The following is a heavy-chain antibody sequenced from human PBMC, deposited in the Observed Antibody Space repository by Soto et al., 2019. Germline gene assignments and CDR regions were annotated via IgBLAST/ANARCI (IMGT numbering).Heavy chain of an antibody. V-gene: IGHV3-30-3*01. D-gene: IGHD3-22*01. Sequence: PGGAPRPSCAASGFTFGSYSMHWVRPAPGKGLAVLAVISYDGSNKYYADSVKGRFTNSRDNSKNTLYLQMNSLRAEVTAVYYCAVVGYYYDSSGYYYPYAFDIWGQGTMVTVSS. J-gene: IGHJ3*02. CDR2: ISYDGSNK. CDR3: AVVGYYYDSSGYYYPYAFDI. CDR1: GFTFGSYS.